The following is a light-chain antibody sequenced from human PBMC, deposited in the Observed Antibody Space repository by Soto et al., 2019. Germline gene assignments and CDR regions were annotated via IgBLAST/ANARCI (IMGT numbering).Light chain of an antibody. CDR3: QPYNNWPM. Sequence: EIVMTQYTATLSGSEGERATLSSRASQSVSSNLAWYQQKPGQAPRLLIYGASTRAPGIPARFSGSGSGTEFTLTTSSLPSEDFAVYYCQPYNNWPMFGQGTKVDIK. J-gene: IGKJ1*01. V-gene: IGKV3-15*01. CDR1: QSVSSN. CDR2: GAS.